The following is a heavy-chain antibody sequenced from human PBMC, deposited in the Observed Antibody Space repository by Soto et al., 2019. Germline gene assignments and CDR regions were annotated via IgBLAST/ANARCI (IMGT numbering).Heavy chain of an antibody. J-gene: IGHJ5*02. Sequence: LRLSCAAAGFTFSDYAMNWVRQAPGKGLEWVSAISGSGANTYYADSVKGRFTISRDNSKNMLYLQMNSLRDEDTAVYYCANGRFLEWLLPDNWFDPWGQGTLVTV. CDR3: ANGRFLEWLLPDNWFDP. CDR2: ISGSGANT. V-gene: IGHV3-23*01. CDR1: GFTFSDYA. D-gene: IGHD3-3*01.